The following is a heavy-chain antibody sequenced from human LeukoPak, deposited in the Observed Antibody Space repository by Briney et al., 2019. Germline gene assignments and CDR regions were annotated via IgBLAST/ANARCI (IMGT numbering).Heavy chain of an antibody. J-gene: IGHJ5*02. CDR2: IYHSGST. CDR3: ARDMVRGVGWFDP. Sequence: PSETLSLTCTVSGYSISSGYYWGWIRQPPGKGLEWIGSIYHSGSTYYNPSLKSRVTISVDKSKNQFSLKLTSVTAADTAVYYCARDMVRGVGWFDPWGQGTLVTVSS. CDR1: GYSISSGYY. V-gene: IGHV4-38-2*02. D-gene: IGHD3-10*01.